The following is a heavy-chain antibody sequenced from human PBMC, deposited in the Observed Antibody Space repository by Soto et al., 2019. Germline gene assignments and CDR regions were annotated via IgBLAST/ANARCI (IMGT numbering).Heavy chain of an antibody. V-gene: IGHV4-34*01. D-gene: IGHD5-18*01. CDR2: INHSGST. CDR1: GGSFSGYY. Sequence: KASETLSLTCAVYGGSFSGYYWNWIRQPPGKGLEWIGEINHSGSTNYNPSLKSRVTISVDTSKNQFSLKLSAVTAADTAVYYCAGPRGYSYGPWGFDYYYYGMDAWGQGTTVTVSS. CDR3: AGPRGYSYGPWGFDYYYYGMDA. J-gene: IGHJ6*02.